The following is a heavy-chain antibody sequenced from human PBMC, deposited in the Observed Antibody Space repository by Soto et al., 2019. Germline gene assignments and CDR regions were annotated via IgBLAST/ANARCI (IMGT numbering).Heavy chain of an antibody. CDR3: ARSVFT. D-gene: IGHD3-10*02. Sequence: WIWIRQHPGKGLEWIGYIYYSGSTYYNPSLKSRVTISVDTSKNQFSLKLSSVTAADTAVYYCARSVFTWGQGTLVTVSS. V-gene: IGHV4-31*02. J-gene: IGHJ5*02. CDR2: IYYSGST.